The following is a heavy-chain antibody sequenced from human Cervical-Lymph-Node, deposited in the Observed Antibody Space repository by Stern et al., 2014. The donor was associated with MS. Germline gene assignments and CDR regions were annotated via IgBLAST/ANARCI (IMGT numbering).Heavy chain of an antibody. D-gene: IGHD2-15*01. V-gene: IGHV3-30-3*01. J-gene: IGHJ4*02. Sequence: AQLVESGGGVVQPGRSLRLSCAASGFIFSSYAMHWVRQAPGKGLDWVAFLSNEGSKQFYADSVKGLFTISRDNSNNTLYLQMNSLRPEDTAVYYCARDTCRGGGCYFRYWGQGILITVSS. CDR3: ARDTCRGGGCYFRY. CDR1: GFIFSSYA. CDR2: LSNEGSKQ.